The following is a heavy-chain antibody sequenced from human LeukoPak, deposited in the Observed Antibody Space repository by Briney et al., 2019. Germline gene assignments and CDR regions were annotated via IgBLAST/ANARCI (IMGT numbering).Heavy chain of an antibody. Sequence: PSQTLSLTCTVSGGSISSGGYYWSWIRQPPGKGLEWIGYIYHSGSTYYNPSLKRRVTISVDTSKNHFSLTLTSVTAADTAVYYCATSYSSSWYKAYWGQGTLVTVSS. CDR2: IYHSGST. D-gene: IGHD6-13*01. CDR1: GGSISSGGYY. J-gene: IGHJ4*02. CDR3: ATSYSSSWYKAY. V-gene: IGHV4-30-2*01.